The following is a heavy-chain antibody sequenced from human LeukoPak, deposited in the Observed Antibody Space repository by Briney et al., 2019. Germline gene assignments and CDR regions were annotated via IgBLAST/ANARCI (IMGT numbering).Heavy chain of an antibody. Sequence: GGSLRLSCAASGFTFSTYGMHWVRQALGKGLEWVAVIWNNGNYNYADSVKGRFSISRDNSKNTLYLQMHSLRAEDTAVYYCAKGGQLDNWFDPWGQGTLVTVSS. CDR1: GFTFSTYG. CDR2: IWNNGNY. J-gene: IGHJ5*02. CDR3: AKGGQLDNWFDP. D-gene: IGHD6-13*01. V-gene: IGHV3-30*02.